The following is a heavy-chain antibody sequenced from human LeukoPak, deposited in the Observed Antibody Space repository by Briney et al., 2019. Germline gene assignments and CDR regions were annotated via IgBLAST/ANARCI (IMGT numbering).Heavy chain of an antibody. Sequence: GGSLRLSCAASGFTVSSNYMNWVRQAPGKGLEWVSVIYGGGSTYYADSVKGRFTISRDNSKNTLYLQMNSLRAEDTAVYYCARAYDSSGHYGYYFDYWGQGTLVTVSS. CDR1: GFTVSSNY. D-gene: IGHD3-22*01. V-gene: IGHV3-53*01. J-gene: IGHJ4*02. CDR3: ARAYDSSGHYGYYFDY. CDR2: IYGGGST.